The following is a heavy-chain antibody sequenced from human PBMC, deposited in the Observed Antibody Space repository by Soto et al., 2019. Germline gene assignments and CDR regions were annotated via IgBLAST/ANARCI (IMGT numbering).Heavy chain of an antibody. CDR3: ARHVGYSGYVDY. CDR2: IYPGDSYT. V-gene: IGHV5-51*01. D-gene: IGHD5-12*01. CDR1: GYSFTSYW. J-gene: IGHJ4*02. Sequence: GESLKISCKGSGYSFTSYWIGWVRQMPGKGLEWMWIIYPGDSYTRYSPSFQGQVTISADKSISTAYLQWSSLKASDAALYCCARHVGYSGYVDYWGQGTLVTVSS.